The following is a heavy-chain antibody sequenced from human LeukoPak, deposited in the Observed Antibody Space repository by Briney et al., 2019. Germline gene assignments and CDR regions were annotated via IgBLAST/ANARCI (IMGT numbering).Heavy chain of an antibody. CDR2: IKEDSSDK. D-gene: IGHD5-12*01. V-gene: IGHV3-7*01. CDR3: VRVDKKFEDSGYRSFDW. J-gene: IGHJ4*02. CDR1: GFPFSIHW. Sequence: PGGSLRLSCAASGFPFSIHWMSWVRQAPGKGLEWVANIKEDSSDKWYVDSVKGRFTISRDNVENSLYLQMNSLRAEDTAVYYCVRVDKKFEDSGYRSFDWWGQGTLVSVST.